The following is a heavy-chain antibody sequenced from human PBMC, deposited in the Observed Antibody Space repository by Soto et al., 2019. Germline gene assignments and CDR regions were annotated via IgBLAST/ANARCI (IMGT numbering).Heavy chain of an antibody. CDR2: INAGNGNT. D-gene: IGHD6-13*01. CDR1: GYTFTSYA. V-gene: IGHV1-3*01. CDR3: ARESRIAAAGTTLYYYYYYMDV. J-gene: IGHJ6*03. Sequence: ASVKVACKASGYTFTSYAMHWVRQAPGQRLEWMGWINAGNGNTKYSQKFQGRVTITRDTSASTAHMELSSLRSEDTAVYYCARESRIAAAGTTLYYYYYYMDVWGKGTTVTVSS.